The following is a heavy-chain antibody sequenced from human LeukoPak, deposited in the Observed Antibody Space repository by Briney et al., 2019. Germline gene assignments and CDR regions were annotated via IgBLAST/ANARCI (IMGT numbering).Heavy chain of an antibody. CDR1: GGSFSGYY. CDR3: AQKAGGVFDY. D-gene: IGHD1-14*01. CDR2: INHSGST. J-gene: IGHJ4*02. V-gene: IGHV4-34*01. Sequence: SETLSLTCAVYGGSFSGYYWSWIRQPPGKWLEWIGEINHSGSTNYNPSLKSRVTISVDTSKNQFSLKLSSVTAADTAVYYCAQKAGGVFDYWGQGTLVTVSS.